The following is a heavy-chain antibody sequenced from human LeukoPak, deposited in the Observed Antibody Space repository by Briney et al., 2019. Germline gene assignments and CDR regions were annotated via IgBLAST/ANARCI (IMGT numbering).Heavy chain of an antibody. Sequence: TSSETLSLTCTVSGGSISSYYWSWLRQPAGKGLEWLGRIYDSGDTNYNPSLRSRVTMSIDTSKNQFSLKLSSVTAADTAVYYCARADCASSNCYSTGAFDIWGQGTMVTVS. CDR3: ARADCASSNCYSTGAFDI. CDR1: GGSISSYY. D-gene: IGHD2-2*02. CDR2: IYDSGDT. J-gene: IGHJ3*02. V-gene: IGHV4-4*07.